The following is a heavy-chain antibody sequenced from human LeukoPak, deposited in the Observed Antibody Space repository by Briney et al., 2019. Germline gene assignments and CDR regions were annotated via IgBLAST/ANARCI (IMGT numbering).Heavy chain of an antibody. CDR3: ARVSSSWHYFDY. CDR1: GFTFSSYS. J-gene: IGHJ4*02. V-gene: IGHV3-21*01. CDR2: ISSSSSYI. D-gene: IGHD6-13*01. Sequence: GGSLRLSCAASGFTFSSYSMNWVRQAPGKGLEWVSSISSSSSYIYYADSVKGRFTISRHNAKNSLYLQMDSLRAEDTAVYYCARVSSSWHYFDYWGQGTLVTVSS.